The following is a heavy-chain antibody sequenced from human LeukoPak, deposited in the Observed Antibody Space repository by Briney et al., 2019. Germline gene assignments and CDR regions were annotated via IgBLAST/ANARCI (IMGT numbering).Heavy chain of an antibody. J-gene: IGHJ4*02. CDR3: AKDIIVVVPAVQSAFDY. D-gene: IGHD2-2*01. Sequence: SGGSLRLSCAASGFTFSSYAMSWVRQAPGKGLEWVSAISGSGGSTYYADSVKGRFTIFRDNSKNTLYLQMNSLRAEDTAVYYCAKDIIVVVPAVQSAFDYWGQGTLVTVSS. CDR1: GFTFSSYA. CDR2: ISGSGGST. V-gene: IGHV3-23*01.